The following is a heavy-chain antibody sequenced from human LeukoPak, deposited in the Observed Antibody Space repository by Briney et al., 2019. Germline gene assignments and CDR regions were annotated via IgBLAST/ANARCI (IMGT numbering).Heavy chain of an antibody. CDR1: GYPIGSGYF. D-gene: IGHD1-1*01. J-gene: IGHJ4*02. Sequence: KSSETLSLTCGVSGYPIGSGYFWGWIRQPPGKGLEWIATIYYSGTTYYNPSLKSRITISMDTSKNQFSPKLTSVTAADTALYYCARHGNYNWNDGRTFDYWGQGTLVTVSS. CDR2: IYYSGTT. CDR3: ARHGNYNWNDGRTFDY. V-gene: IGHV4-38-2*01.